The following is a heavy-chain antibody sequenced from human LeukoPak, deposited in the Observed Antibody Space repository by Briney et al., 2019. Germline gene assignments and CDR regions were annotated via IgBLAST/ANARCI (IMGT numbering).Heavy chain of an antibody. J-gene: IGHJ4*02. D-gene: IGHD1-1*01. CDR1: GFTFNLYA. CDR3: AEGPTGTTPTSSHF. V-gene: IGHV3-23*01. CDR2: ISDSGDTT. Sequence: GGSLRLSCAASGFTFNLYAMRWIRQAPGKGLEWVSSISDSGDTTTYADSVKGRFTISRDNSKKTLYLQMRSLRVEDTALYYCAEGPTGTTPTSSHFWGQGTLVTVSS.